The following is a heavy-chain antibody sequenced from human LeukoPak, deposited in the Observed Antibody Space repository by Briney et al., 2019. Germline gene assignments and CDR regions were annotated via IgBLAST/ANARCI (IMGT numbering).Heavy chain of an antibody. V-gene: IGHV3-30-3*01. CDR1: GFTFSSYA. J-gene: IGHJ4*02. CDR3: ARVKAGTSYFDY. CDR2: ISYDGSKK. D-gene: IGHD6-13*01. Sequence: PGGSLRLSCAASGFTFSSYAMHWVRQAPGKGLEWVAVISYDGSKKYYADSVKGRSTISRDNSKNTLYLQMNSLRAEDTAVYYCARVKAGTSYFDYWGQGTLVTVSS.